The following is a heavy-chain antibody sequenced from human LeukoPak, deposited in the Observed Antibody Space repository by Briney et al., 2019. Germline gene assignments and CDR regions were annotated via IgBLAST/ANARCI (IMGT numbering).Heavy chain of an antibody. CDR1: GFTFSSYA. V-gene: IGHV3-23*01. Sequence: GGSLRLSCAASGFTFSSYAMSWVRQAPGKGLEWVSAISGSGGSTYYADSVKGRFTTSRDNSQNTLYLQMNSLRAEDTAVYYCAKDRGWYCSGGSCYEYNWFDPWGQGTLVTVSS. D-gene: IGHD2-15*01. J-gene: IGHJ5*02. CDR2: ISGSGGST. CDR3: AKDRGWYCSGGSCYEYNWFDP.